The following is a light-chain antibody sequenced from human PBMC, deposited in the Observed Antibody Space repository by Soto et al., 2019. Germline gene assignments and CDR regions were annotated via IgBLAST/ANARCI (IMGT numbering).Light chain of an antibody. Sequence: EIVMTQSPVTLSVSPGERATLSCRASQSVSNSLAWYQQKPGQAPRLLIYGASTRATSIPARFSGSGSGTEFTLTISSLQSEDSAFYYCQQYNNWPETFGQGTKVEIK. CDR2: GAS. V-gene: IGKV3-15*01. J-gene: IGKJ1*01. CDR1: QSVSNS. CDR3: QQYNNWPET.